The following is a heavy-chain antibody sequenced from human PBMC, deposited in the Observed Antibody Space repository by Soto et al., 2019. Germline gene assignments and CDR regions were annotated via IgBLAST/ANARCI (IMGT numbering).Heavy chain of an antibody. V-gene: IGHV3-30*18. CDR2: VSHDGRNT. D-gene: IGHD6-19*01. J-gene: IGHJ4*02. CDR1: GFTFSDYA. Sequence: VQLVESGGGVVQPGRSLRLSCAASGFTFSDYAMHWVRQAPGKGLEWVAVVSHDGRNTHYADSVKGRFTISRDSSKNTVSLAMTSLRAEDTAVYYRAKGGRQWLVTSDFNYWGQGALVTVSS. CDR3: AKGGRQWLVTSDFNY.